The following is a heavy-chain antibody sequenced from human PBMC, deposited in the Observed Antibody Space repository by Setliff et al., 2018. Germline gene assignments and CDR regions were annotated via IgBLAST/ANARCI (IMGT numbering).Heavy chain of an antibody. CDR3: ARGRSTYFIDV. Sequence: SVKVSCKASGYTFSSYAMGWMRQAPGQGLEWMGGIIPIFGTPKYAQKFQDTITMTADTSASTAYMELGSLRSEDTAVYYCARGRSTYFIDVWGKGTTVTVSS. CDR1: GYTFSSYA. V-gene: IGHV1-69*06. J-gene: IGHJ6*03. CDR2: IIPIFGTP.